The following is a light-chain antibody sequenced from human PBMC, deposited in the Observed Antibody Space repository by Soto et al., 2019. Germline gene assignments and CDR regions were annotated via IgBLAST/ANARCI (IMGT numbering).Light chain of an antibody. CDR2: EGS. V-gene: IGLV2-23*01. CDR1: SSDVGSYNL. CDR3: CSYASSTVV. J-gene: IGLJ2*01. Sequence: QSALTQPASVSGSPGQSITISCTGTSSDVGSYNLVSWYQQHPGKAPKLVIYEGSKRPSGVSNRFSGSRSGDTASLTISGLQAEDEGDYHCCSYASSTVVFGGGTKVTVL.